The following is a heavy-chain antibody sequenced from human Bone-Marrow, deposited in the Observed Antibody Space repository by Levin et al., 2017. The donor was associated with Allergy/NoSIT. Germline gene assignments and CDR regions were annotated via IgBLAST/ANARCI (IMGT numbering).Heavy chain of an antibody. J-gene: IGHJ4*02. Sequence: SGPTLVKPTQTLTLTCTFSGFSLSSYGVGVGWIRPPPGKALEWLAVIYWDDDKRYSPSLRSRLSITKDTSKDQVVLTMTNMDTVDTATYYCAQRGSWAGNNWDTGYLEYWGQGTLVTVSS. CDR1: GFSLSSYGVG. CDR2: IYWDDDK. D-gene: IGHD1-1*01. CDR3: AQRGSWAGNNWDTGYLEY. V-gene: IGHV2-5*02.